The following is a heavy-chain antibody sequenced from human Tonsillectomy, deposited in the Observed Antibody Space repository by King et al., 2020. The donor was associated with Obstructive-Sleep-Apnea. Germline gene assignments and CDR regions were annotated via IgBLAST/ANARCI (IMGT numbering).Heavy chain of an antibody. CDR2: IYTRGST. CDR1: GGSINSYY. CDR3: ARDGSVGWFDS. D-gene: IGHD2-15*01. V-gene: IGHV4-4*07. J-gene: IGHJ5*01. Sequence: VQLQESGPGLVKPSETLSLTCTVSGGSINSYYWSWIRQPAGKGLEWIGRIYTRGSTNYNPSLKSRVTLSVGTSKNQFSLKLSSVTAADTAVYYCARDGSVGWFDSWGQGTLVTVSS.